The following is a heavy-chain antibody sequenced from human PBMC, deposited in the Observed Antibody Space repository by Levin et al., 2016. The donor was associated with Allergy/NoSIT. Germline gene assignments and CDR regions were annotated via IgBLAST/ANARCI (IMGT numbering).Heavy chain of an antibody. J-gene: IGHJ4*02. Sequence: SVKVSCKASGGTFSSYAISWVRQAPGQGLEWMGGIIPILGIANYAQKFQGRVTITADESTSTAYMELSSLRSEDTAVYYCARSRYYYDSSGYGLEPPSDYWGQGTLVTVSS. V-gene: IGHV1-69*10. CDR1: GGTFSSYA. D-gene: IGHD3-22*01. CDR2: IIPILGIA. CDR3: ARSRYYYDSSGYGLEPPSDY.